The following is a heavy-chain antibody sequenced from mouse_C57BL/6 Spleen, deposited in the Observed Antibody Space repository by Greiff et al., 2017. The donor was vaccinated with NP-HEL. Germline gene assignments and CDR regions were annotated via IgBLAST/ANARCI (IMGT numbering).Heavy chain of an antibody. V-gene: IGHV1-81*01. Sequence: QVQLQQSGAELARPGDSVKLSCKASGYTFTSYGISWVKQRTGQGLEWIGEIYPRSGNTYYNEKFKGKATLTADKSSSTAYMELRSLTSEDSAVYFCARSGSTMALYYFDYWGQGTTLTVSS. CDR1: GYTFTSYG. CDR3: ARSGSTMALYYFDY. J-gene: IGHJ2*01. CDR2: IYPRSGNT. D-gene: IGHD2-1*01.